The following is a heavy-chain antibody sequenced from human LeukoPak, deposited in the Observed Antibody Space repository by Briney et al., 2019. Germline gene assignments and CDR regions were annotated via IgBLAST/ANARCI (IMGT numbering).Heavy chain of an antibody. V-gene: IGHV3-21*01. Sequence: PGGSLRISCVVSGLTFTSTSMAWVRQAPGKGLEWVASISSSSEYIFQKDSLKGRFTISRDNAQNSVFLDLNHVTADDTAVYYCAGGRGKRIPLFTVFDHWGQGTQVIVSS. CDR1: GLTFTSTS. J-gene: IGHJ4*02. CDR3: AGGRGKRIPLFTVFDH. CDR2: ISSSSEYI. D-gene: IGHD3-10*01.